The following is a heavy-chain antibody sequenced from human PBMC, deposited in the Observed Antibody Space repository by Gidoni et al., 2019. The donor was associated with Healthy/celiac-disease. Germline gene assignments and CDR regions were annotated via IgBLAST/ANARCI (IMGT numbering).Heavy chain of an antibody. Sequence: QLQLQESGPGLVKPSETLSLTGTVSGGPMRSSNYYWDWIRQSPGKGLEWIGSMYYSGNTYYNPSLKSRVTTSEDTSNNQFSLKLNSVTAADTAVYYCARRGIAALDYMDVWGKGTTVTVSS. D-gene: IGHD6-6*01. J-gene: IGHJ6*03. CDR3: ARRGIAALDYMDV. CDR2: MYYSGNT. V-gene: IGHV4-39*01. CDR1: GGPMRSSNYY.